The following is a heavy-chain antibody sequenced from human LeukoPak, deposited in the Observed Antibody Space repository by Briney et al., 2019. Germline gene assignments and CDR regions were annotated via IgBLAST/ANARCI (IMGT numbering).Heavy chain of an antibody. D-gene: IGHD3-22*01. V-gene: IGHV3-53*01. CDR3: ARDRRYYDTSGYYD. CDR1: GFTVSINY. J-gene: IGHJ4*02. Sequence: GGSLRLTCAASGFTVSINYMSWVRQAPGKGLEWVSVIYSGGSTYYADSVKGRFTISRDNSKNTLYLQMNSLRAEDTAVYYCARDRRYYDTSGYYDWGQGTLVTVSS. CDR2: IYSGGST.